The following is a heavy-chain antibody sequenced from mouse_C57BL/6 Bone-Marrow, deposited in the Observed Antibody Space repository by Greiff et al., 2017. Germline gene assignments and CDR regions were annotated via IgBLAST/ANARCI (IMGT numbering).Heavy chain of an antibody. Sequence: DVQLVESGGGLVKPGGSLKLSCAASGFTFSSYAMSWVRQTPEKRLEWVATISDGGSYTYYPDNVKGRFTISRDNAKNNLYLQMSHLKSEDTAMYYCARGGIMDYWGQGTTLTVSS. J-gene: IGHJ2*01. D-gene: IGHD2-4*01. CDR3: ARGGIMDY. V-gene: IGHV5-4*01. CDR2: ISDGGSYT. CDR1: GFTFSSYA.